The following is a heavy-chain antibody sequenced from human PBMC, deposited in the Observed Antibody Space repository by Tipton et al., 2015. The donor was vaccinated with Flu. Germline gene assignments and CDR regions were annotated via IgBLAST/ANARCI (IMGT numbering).Heavy chain of an antibody. V-gene: IGHV4-39*07. J-gene: IGHJ3*02. CDR3: ARVGFSTRIVVVIPGAVDI. D-gene: IGHD3-22*01. CDR2: IYYSGNT. Sequence: TLSLTCTVSGASISSSSYYWGWIRQPPGKGLEWIGSIYYSGNTYYNPSLKSRVTISVDTSKNQFSLKLSSVTAADTAVYYCARVGFSTRIVVVIPGAVDIWCEAKMVTGSS. CDR1: GASISSSSYY.